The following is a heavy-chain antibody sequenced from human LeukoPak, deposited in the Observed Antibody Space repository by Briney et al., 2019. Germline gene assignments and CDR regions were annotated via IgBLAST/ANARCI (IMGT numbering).Heavy chain of an antibody. CDR3: ARTDYYYDSSGYYPLDL. Sequence: GASVKVSCKASGGTFSSYAISWVRQAPGQGLEWMGRIIPILGIANYAQKFQGRVTITADKSTSTAYMELSSLRSEDTAVYYCARTDYYYDSSGYYPLDLWGRGTLVTVSS. D-gene: IGHD3-22*01. V-gene: IGHV1-69*04. CDR2: IIPILGIA. CDR1: GGTFSSYA. J-gene: IGHJ2*01.